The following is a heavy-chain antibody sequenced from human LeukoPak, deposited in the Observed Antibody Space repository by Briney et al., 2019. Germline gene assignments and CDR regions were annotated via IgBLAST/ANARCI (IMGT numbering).Heavy chain of an antibody. CDR3: AKGTAAVDY. D-gene: IGHD6-13*01. CDR1: GFTFSTSA. Sequence: GGSLRLSCAASGFTFSTSAMSWVRQAPGKGLEWVSSISGSGGGTYYADSVKGRFTISRDNSKKTLYLQMNSLRVEDTAVYCCAKGTAAVDYWGQGTLVTVSS. V-gene: IGHV3-23*01. J-gene: IGHJ4*02. CDR2: ISGSGGGT.